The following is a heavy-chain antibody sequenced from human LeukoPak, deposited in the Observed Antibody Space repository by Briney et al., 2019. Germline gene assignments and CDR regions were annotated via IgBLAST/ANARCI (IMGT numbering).Heavy chain of an antibody. J-gene: IGHJ4*02. V-gene: IGHV4-4*07. CDR2: IYTSGST. Sequence: PSETLSLTCTVSGGSISSYFWSWIRQPAGKGLEWIGRIYTSGSTDYNPPLKSRVTMSVDTSKNQFSLKLNSVTAADTAVYYCARGPRNSDWYSIDYWGQGTLATVSS. D-gene: IGHD6-19*01. CDR3: ARGPRNSDWYSIDY. CDR1: GGSISSYF.